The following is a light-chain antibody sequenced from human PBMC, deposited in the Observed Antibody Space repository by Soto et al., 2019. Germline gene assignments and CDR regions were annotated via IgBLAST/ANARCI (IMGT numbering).Light chain of an antibody. CDR2: DVS. J-gene: IGLJ2*01. CDR3: SSYTTSSTVI. V-gene: IGLV2-14*03. Sequence: QSALTQPASVSGSPGQAITISCTGTRSDVGAYDYVSWYQQHPGKAPKLRIYDVSNRPTGVSNRFSGSKSGNTASLTISGLQAEDESDYYCSSYTTSSTVIFGGGTKLTVL. CDR1: RSDVGAYDY.